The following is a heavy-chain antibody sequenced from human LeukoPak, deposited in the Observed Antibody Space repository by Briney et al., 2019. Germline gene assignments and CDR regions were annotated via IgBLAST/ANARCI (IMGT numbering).Heavy chain of an antibody. CDR3: ARDTRKQGFDY. Sequence: PGGSLRLSCAASGFTFSSYSMNWVRQAPGKGLEWVSAISGSGGSTYYADSVKGRFTISRDNAKNSLYLQMNSLRAEDTAVYYCARDTRKQGFDYWGQGTLVTVSS. D-gene: IGHD1-26*01. J-gene: IGHJ4*02. V-gene: IGHV3-48*01. CDR1: GFTFSSYS. CDR2: ISGSGGST.